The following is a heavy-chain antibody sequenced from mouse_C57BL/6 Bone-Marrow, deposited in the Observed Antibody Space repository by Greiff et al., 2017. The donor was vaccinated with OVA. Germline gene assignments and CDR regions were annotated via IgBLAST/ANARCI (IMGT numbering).Heavy chain of an antibody. CDR3: AKLCDYDRDLYAMDY. J-gene: IGHJ4*01. CDR2: IWGGGST. Sequence: VKLMESGPGLVAPSQSLSITCTVSGFSLTSYGVDWVRQPPGKGLEWLGVIWGGGSTNYNSDLMSRLSISKDNSQSQVFLKMNRLQTDDTAMYYCAKLCDYDRDLYAMDYWGQGTSVTVSS. V-gene: IGHV2-9*01. CDR1: GFSLTSYG. D-gene: IGHD2-4*01.